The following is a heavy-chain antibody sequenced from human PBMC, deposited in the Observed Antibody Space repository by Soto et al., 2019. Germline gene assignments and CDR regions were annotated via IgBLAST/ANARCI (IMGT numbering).Heavy chain of an antibody. Sequence: QVQLVQSGAEVKKPGSSVKVSCKASGGTFSSYTISWVRQAPGQGLEWMGRIIPILGIANYAQKSQGRVTITADKSTSTAYMEVSSLRSEDTAVYYCARRGYGYTLDAFDIWGQGTMVTVSS. V-gene: IGHV1-69*02. CDR1: GGTFSSYT. CDR2: IIPILGIA. CDR3: ARRGYGYTLDAFDI. D-gene: IGHD5-12*01. J-gene: IGHJ3*02.